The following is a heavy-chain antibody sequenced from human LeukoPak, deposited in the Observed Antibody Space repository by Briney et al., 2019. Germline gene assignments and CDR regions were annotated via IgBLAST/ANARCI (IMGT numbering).Heavy chain of an antibody. V-gene: IGHV3-53*01. CDR2: IYSGGST. CDR3: ARVRLNYYDSSGYPLFYFDY. CDR1: GFTVSSNY. Sequence: GGSLRLSCAASGFTVSSNYMSWVRQAPGKGLEWVSVIYSGGSTYYADSVKGRFTISRDNSKNTLYLQMNSLRAEDTAVYYCARVRLNYYDSSGYPLFYFDYWGQGTLVTVSS. D-gene: IGHD3-22*01. J-gene: IGHJ4*02.